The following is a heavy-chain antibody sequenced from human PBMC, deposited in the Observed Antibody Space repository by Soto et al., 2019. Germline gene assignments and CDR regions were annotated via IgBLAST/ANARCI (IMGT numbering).Heavy chain of an antibody. J-gene: IGHJ4*01. V-gene: IGHV3-15*07. CDR3: TTDSRTTLPEIRFDY. CDR1: GFPFNNAW. Sequence: VGSLRLSCAASGFPFNNAWINWVRQVPGKGLEWVGRVKSKADGGSGDYAAPVKGRFVVSRDDSKDIVYLQMNSLKIEDTGVYYCTTDSRTTLPEIRFDYWGHGTQVTVS. D-gene: IGHD1-26*01. CDR2: VKSKADGGSG.